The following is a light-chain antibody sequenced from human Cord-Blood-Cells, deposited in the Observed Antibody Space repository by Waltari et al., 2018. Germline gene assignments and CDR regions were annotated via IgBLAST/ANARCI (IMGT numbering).Light chain of an antibody. CDR2: DGS. Sequence: QSALTQPASVSGSPGQSITISCTGTSSDVGGYKYVSWYQQHPGKAPKLMIYDGSKRPSGVSNRFSGSKSGNTASLTSSGLQAEDEADYYCSSYTSSSTYVFGTGTKVTVL. CDR3: SSYTSSSTYV. CDR1: SSDVGGYKY. V-gene: IGLV2-14*01. J-gene: IGLJ1*01.